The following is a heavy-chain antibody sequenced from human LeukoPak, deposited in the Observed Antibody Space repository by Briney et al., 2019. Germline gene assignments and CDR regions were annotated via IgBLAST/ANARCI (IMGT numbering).Heavy chain of an antibody. V-gene: IGHV4-30-4*01. CDR1: GDSISSDDYY. CDR3: ARVSDCSSSTCPFDY. D-gene: IGHD2-2*01. J-gene: IGHJ4*02. CDR2: IYYSGST. Sequence: SQTLSLTCTVSGDSISSDDYYWSWIRQPPGKGLEWIGYIYYSGSTYYNPSLKSRVTISVDTSKNQFSLKLSSVTAAGTAVYYCARVSDCSSSTCPFDYWGQGTLVTVSS.